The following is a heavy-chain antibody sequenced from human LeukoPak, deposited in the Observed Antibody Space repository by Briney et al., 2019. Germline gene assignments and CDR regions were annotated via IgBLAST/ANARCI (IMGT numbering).Heavy chain of an antibody. CDR3: AKVKSSVRGVPSPYYYYGMDV. D-gene: IGHD3-10*01. CDR1: GFTFSSYG. V-gene: IGHV3-30*18. CDR2: ISYDGSNK. Sequence: GGSLRLSCAASGFTFSSYGMHWVRQAPGKGLEWVAVISYDGSNKYYADSVKGRFTISRDNSKNTLYLQMNSLRAEDTAVYYCAKVKSSVRGVPSPYYYYGMDVWGQGTTVTVSS. J-gene: IGHJ6*02.